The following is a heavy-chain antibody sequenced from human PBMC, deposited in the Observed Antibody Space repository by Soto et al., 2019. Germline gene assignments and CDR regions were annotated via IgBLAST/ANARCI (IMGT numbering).Heavy chain of an antibody. D-gene: IGHD1-26*01. J-gene: IGHJ5*02. Sequence: NPGGSLRLSCAASGFTFSDYYMSWIRQAPGKGLEWVSYISSSSSYTNYADSVKGRFTISRDNAKNSLYLQMNSLRAEDTAVYYCARYGELLDPLYNWFDPWGQGTLVTVSS. V-gene: IGHV3-11*06. CDR2: ISSSSSYT. CDR3: ARYGELLDPLYNWFDP. CDR1: GFTFSDYY.